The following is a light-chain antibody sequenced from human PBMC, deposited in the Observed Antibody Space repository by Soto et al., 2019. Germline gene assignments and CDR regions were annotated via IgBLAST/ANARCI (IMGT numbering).Light chain of an antibody. CDR1: SSDVGGYTY. J-gene: IGLJ2*01. CDR2: DVS. V-gene: IGLV2-14*03. CDR3: SSYSSSGTHVV. Sequence: QSALTQPASVSGSPGQSITISCTGTSSDVGGYTYVSWYQQHPGKAPKVMIYDVSNRPSGISNRFSGSKSGNTASLTISGLRAEDEADYYCSSYSSSGTHVVFGGGTKLTVL.